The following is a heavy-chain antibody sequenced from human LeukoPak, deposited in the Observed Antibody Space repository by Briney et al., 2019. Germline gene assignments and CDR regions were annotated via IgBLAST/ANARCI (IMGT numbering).Heavy chain of an antibody. CDR3: TTDYYYDSSGYYYSDY. CDR1: GFTFSSYA. Sequence: GGSLRLSCAASGFTFSSYAMSWVRQAPGKGLEWVGRIKSKTDGGTTDYAAPVKGRFTISRDDSKNTLYLQMNSLKTEDTAVYYCTTDYYYDSSGYYYSDYWGQGTLVTVSS. J-gene: IGHJ4*02. CDR2: IKSKTDGGTT. D-gene: IGHD3-22*01. V-gene: IGHV3-15*01.